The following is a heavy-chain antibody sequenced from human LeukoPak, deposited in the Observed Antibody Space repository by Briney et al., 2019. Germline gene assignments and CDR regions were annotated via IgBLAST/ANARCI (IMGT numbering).Heavy chain of an antibody. CDR3: AKGSDSSGYYPYYFDY. CDR1: GFTFSSYA. CDR2: ISGSGGST. V-gene: IGHV3-23*01. J-gene: IGHJ4*02. D-gene: IGHD3-22*01. Sequence: GGSLRLSCAASGFTFSSYAMSWVRQAPGKGLEWVSAISGSGGSTYCADSVKGRFTISRDNSKNTLYLQMNSLRAEDTAVYYCAKGSDSSGYYPYYFDYWGQGTLVTVSS.